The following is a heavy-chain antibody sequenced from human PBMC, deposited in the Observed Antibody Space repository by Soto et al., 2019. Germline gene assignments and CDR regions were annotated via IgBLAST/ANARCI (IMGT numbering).Heavy chain of an antibody. CDR1: GFTFSSYA. D-gene: IGHD2-21*02. CDR3: ARAYCGGDCYSRYYYYGMDV. Sequence: GGSLRLSCAASGFTFSSYAMHWVRQAPGKGLEWVAVISYDGSNNYYADSVKGRFTISRDNSKNTLYLQMNSLRAEDTAVYYCARAYCGGDCYSRYYYYGMDVWGQGTTVTVSS. V-gene: IGHV3-30-3*01. J-gene: IGHJ6*02. CDR2: ISYDGSNN.